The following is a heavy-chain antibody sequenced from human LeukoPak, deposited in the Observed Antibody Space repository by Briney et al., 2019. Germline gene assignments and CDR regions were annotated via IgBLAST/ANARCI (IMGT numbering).Heavy chain of an antibody. CDR3: ARAYDILTGRYDY. CDR1: GYSFTSYW. J-gene: IGHJ4*02. D-gene: IGHD3-9*01. CDR2: IYPGDSDT. Sequence: GESLKISCKGSGYSFTSYWIGWVRQMPGKGLEWMGVIYPGDSDTRYSPSFQGQVTISADKSISTAYLQWSSLKASDTAMYYCARAYDILTGRYDYWGQGTLVTVSS. V-gene: IGHV5-51*01.